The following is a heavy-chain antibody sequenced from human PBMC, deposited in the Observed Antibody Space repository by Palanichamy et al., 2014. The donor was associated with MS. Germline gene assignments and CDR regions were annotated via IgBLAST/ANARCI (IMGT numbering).Heavy chain of an antibody. D-gene: IGHD3-10*01. Sequence: EVQLLESGGALIQPGGSLRISCAASGFIFRSYAMSWVRQAPGKGLEWVSVIGGDGDITYYADSVKGRFTISRDNSNNTLYLQMTSLRVEDTAVYYCAETLVRGVTRYFDYWGRGTRVTVSS. CDR1: GFIFRSYA. J-gene: IGHJ4*02. V-gene: IGHV3-23*01. CDR2: IGGDGDIT. CDR3: AETLVRGVTRYFDY.